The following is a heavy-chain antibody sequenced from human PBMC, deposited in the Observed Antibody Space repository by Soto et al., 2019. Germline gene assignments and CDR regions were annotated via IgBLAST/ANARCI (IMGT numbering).Heavy chain of an antibody. CDR1: DGSVSAGGYS. V-gene: IGHV4-30-2*01. D-gene: IGHD3-22*01. CDR2: ICHGGNT. Sequence: KSSETLSLTCAVSDGSVSAGGYSGIWIRQPPGKGLEWIGCICHGGNTYHNPSLKSRVTISADRSKNQFALNLTSVTAGDMAVYSCARARISLIVVVIRKFDS. J-gene: IGHJ5*01. CDR3: ARARISLIVVVIRKFDS.